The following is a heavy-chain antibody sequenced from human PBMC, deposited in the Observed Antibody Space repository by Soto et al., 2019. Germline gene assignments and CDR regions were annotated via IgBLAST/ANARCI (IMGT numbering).Heavy chain of an antibody. CDR1: GGTFSSYA. CDR2: IIPIFGTA. Sequence: SVKVSCQASGGTFSSYAISWVRQAPGQGLEWMGGIIPIFGTANYAQKFQGRVTITADESTSTAYMELSSLRSEDTAVYYCGQSGSDPEIVRWGQGTLVTVSS. J-gene: IGHJ4*02. CDR3: GQSGSDPEIVR. D-gene: IGHD1-26*01. V-gene: IGHV1-69*13.